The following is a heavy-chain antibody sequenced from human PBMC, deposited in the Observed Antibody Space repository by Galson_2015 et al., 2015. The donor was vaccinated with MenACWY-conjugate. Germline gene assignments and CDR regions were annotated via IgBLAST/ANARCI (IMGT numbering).Heavy chain of an antibody. CDR1: GFTFSSDW. CDR2: IHQDGSEK. CDR3: GRSLDY. J-gene: IGHJ4*02. Sequence: SLRLSCAASGFTFSSDWMTWVRQAPGKGLEWVANIHQDGSEKYYVDSVKGRLTISRDNAKNSLYLQMNSLRAEDTAVYYCGRSLDYWGQGTLVTVSS. V-gene: IGHV3-7*03.